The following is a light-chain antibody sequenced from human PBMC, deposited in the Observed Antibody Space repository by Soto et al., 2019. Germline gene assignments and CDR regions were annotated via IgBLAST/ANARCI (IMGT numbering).Light chain of an antibody. V-gene: IGKV1-9*01. CDR1: QGISSY. CDR3: QQLNSYPFT. Sequence: DIQLTQSPSFLSASVGDRVTITCRASQGISSYLAWYQQELGKAPKLLIFAASTLQSGVPSRFSGSGSGTEFTLTISSLQPEDCAAYYCQQLNSYPFTFGPGTKVDIK. CDR2: AAS. J-gene: IGKJ3*01.